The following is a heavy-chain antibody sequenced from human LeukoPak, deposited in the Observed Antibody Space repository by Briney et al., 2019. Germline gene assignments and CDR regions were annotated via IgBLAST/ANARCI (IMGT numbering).Heavy chain of an antibody. Sequence: GSLRLSCAASGFTFSSYSMNWVRQAPGKGLEWVSYISSSSSTIYYADSVKGRFTISRDNAKNSLYLQMNSLRDEDTAVYYCARDSCSSTSCYDYYYYGMDVWGQGTTVTVSS. V-gene: IGHV3-48*02. CDR2: ISSSSSTI. J-gene: IGHJ6*02. CDR1: GFTFSSYS. D-gene: IGHD2-2*01. CDR3: ARDSCSSTSCYDYYYYGMDV.